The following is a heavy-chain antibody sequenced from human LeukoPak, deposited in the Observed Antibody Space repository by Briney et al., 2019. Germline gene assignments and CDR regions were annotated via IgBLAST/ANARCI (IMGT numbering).Heavy chain of an antibody. CDR3: ARVFWFGGGSSGWEYFDY. J-gene: IGHJ4*02. D-gene: IGHD6-19*01. CDR2: IRQDGNEI. Sequence: GGSLRLSCAASGFTFSSYGMSWVRQAPGKGLEWVANIRQDGNEIYYVDSVKGRFTISRDNAKNSVYLQMNSLRAEDTALYYCARVFWFGGGSSGWEYFDYWGQGTLVTVSS. V-gene: IGHV3-7*03. CDR1: GFTFSSYG.